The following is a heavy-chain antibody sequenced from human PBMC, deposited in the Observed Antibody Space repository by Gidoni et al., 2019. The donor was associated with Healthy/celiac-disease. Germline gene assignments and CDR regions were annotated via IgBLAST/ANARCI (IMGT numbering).Heavy chain of an antibody. D-gene: IGHD3-16*02. CDR3: AHSQSYYDYIWGSYRYSYYFDY. Sequence: QITLKESGPTLVKPTQTLTLTCTFSGFSLSTSGVGVGWFRQPPGKALEWLALIYWDDDKRYSPSLKSRLTITKDTSKNQVVLTMTNMDPVDTATYYCAHSQSYYDYIWGSYRYSYYFDYWGQGTLVTVSS. CDR1: GFSLSTSGVG. V-gene: IGHV2-5*02. J-gene: IGHJ4*02. CDR2: IYWDDDK.